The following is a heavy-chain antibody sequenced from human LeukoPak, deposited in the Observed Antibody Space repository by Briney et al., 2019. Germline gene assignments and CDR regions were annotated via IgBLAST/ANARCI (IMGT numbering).Heavy chain of an antibody. CDR2: IGAGGGST. J-gene: IGHJ4*02. CDR1: GFTFSSYA. CDR3: AKAIGYYFDY. Sequence: PGGSLRLSCASSGFTFSSYAMSWVRQAPGKGLEWVSTIGAGGGSTYYTDSVKGRFTISRDNSQNTMYLQMNSLRAEDTAVYYCAKAIGYYFDYWGQGTLVTVSS. V-gene: IGHV3-23*01.